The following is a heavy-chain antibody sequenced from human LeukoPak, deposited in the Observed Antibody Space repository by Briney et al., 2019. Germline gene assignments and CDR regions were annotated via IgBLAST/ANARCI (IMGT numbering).Heavy chain of an antibody. Sequence: SETLSLTCAVYGGSFSGYYRGWIRQPPGKGLEWIGSIYYSGSIFYNPSLKSRVTISIDTSKNHFSLKLSSVTAADTAVYYCARDDTGYSSGWSKDFDYWGQGTLVTVSS. CDR2: IYYSGSI. D-gene: IGHD6-19*01. CDR3: ARDDTGYSSGWSKDFDY. CDR1: GGSFSGYY. J-gene: IGHJ4*02. V-gene: IGHV4-34*11.